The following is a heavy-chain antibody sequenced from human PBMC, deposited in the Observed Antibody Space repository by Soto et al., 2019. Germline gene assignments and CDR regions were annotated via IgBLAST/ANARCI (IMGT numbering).Heavy chain of an antibody. CDR1: GYTLTSFY. CDR2: INPNGGST. D-gene: IGHD6-6*01. J-gene: IGHJ4*02. V-gene: IGHV1-46*03. Sequence: QVQLVQPGAEVKKPGTSVKLSCKASGYTLTSFYIHWVRQAPGQGLEWMGIINPNGGSTNYAHNFQGRVTMTRDTSTSTVYMDLSSLRSEHTAVYYCARGLASGDYWGQGTLVTVSS. CDR3: ARGLASGDY.